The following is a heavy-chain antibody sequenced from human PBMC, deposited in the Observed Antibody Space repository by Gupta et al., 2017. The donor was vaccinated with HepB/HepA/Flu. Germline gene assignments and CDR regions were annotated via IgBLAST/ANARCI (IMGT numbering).Heavy chain of an antibody. CDR3: ARSLGHDYVWGSYRYPFDY. Sequence: QVQLQQWGAGLLKPSETLSLTCAVYGGSFSGYYWSWIRQPPGKGLEWIGEINHSGSTNYNPSLKSRVTISVDTSKNQFSLKLSSVTAADTAVYYCARSLGHDYVWGSYRYPFDYWGQGTLVTVSS. J-gene: IGHJ4*02. D-gene: IGHD3-16*02. CDR2: INHSGST. V-gene: IGHV4-34*01. CDR1: GGSFSGYY.